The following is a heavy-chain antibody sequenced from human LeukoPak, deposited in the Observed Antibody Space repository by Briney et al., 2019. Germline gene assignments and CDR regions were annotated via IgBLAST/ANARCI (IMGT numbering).Heavy chain of an antibody. CDR1: GFTFSSYG. V-gene: IGHV3-33*01. CDR2: IWFDGTNK. Sequence: GGSLRLSCAGSGFTFSSYGIHWVRQAPGRGLECVAVIWFDGTNKYYADSVKGRFTISRDNSKNTLYLQMNSLSVEDTAVYYCARVGYYASGPFSYFDYWGQGTLVTVSS. CDR3: ARVGYYASGPFSYFDY. D-gene: IGHD3-10*01. J-gene: IGHJ4*02.